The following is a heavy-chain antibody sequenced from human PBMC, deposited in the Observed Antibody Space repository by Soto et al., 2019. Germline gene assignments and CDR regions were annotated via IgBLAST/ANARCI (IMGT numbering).Heavy chain of an antibody. CDR3: ARSGGYDSSGYYPSEF. V-gene: IGHV4-4*02. J-gene: IGHJ4*02. CDR2: IYHSGST. D-gene: IGHD3-22*01. CDR1: GGSISSSNW. Sequence: SETLSLTCAVSGGSISSSNWWSWVRQPPGKGLEWIGEIYHSGSTNYNPSLKSRVTISVDKSKNQFSLKLSSVTAADTAVYYCARSGGYDSSGYYPSEFWGQGTLVTVS.